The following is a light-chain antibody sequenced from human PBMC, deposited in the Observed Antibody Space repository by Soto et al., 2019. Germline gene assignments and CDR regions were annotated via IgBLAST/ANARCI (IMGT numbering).Light chain of an antibody. Sequence: QAVVTQEPSFSVSPGGTVTLTCGLSSGSVSTNYYPSWYQQTPGQAPRTLIYNTNSRSSGVPDRFSGSILGNKAALTITGAQADDESDYYCMLHVGSGISVFGGGTKVTVL. V-gene: IGLV8-61*01. J-gene: IGLJ2*01. CDR3: MLHVGSGISV. CDR1: SGSVSTNYY. CDR2: NTN.